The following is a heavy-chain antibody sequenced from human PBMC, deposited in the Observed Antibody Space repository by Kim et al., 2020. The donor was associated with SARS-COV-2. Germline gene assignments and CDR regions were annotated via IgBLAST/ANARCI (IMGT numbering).Heavy chain of an antibody. CDR3: ARGNYFDY. J-gene: IGHJ4*02. CDR2: ISYDGSNK. V-gene: IGHV3-30-3*01. Sequence: GGSLRLSCAASGFTFSSYAMHWVRQAPGKGLEWVAVISYDGSNKYYADSVKGRFTISRDNSKNTLYLQMNSLRAEDTAVYYCARGNYFDYWGQGTLVTVSS. CDR1: GFTFSSYA.